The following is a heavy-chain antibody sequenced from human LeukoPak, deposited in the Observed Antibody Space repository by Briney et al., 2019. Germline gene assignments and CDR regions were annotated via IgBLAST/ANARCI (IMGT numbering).Heavy chain of an antibody. Sequence: SVKVSCKASRGTFSSYAISWVRQAPGQGLEWMGRIIPILGIANYAQKFQGRVTITADKSTSTAYMELSSLRSEDTAVYYCARGHDYGGYWGQGTLVTVSS. CDR1: RGTFSSYA. CDR3: ARGHDYGGY. CDR2: IIPILGIA. V-gene: IGHV1-69*04. J-gene: IGHJ4*02. D-gene: IGHD4-23*01.